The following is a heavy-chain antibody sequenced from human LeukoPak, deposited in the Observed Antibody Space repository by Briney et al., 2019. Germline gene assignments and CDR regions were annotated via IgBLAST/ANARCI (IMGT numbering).Heavy chain of an antibody. CDR1: GFTFDDYA. CDR3: AKDRMGATYCSGGSCYPHWFDP. J-gene: IGHJ5*02. V-gene: IGHV3-9*01. CDR2: ISWNSGSI. Sequence: PGGSLRLSCAASGFTFDDYAMHWVRQAPGKGLEWVSGISWNSGSIGYADSVKGRFTISRDNSKNTLYLQMNSLRAEDTAVYYCAKDRMGATYCSGGSCYPHWFDPWGQGTLVTVSS. D-gene: IGHD2-15*01.